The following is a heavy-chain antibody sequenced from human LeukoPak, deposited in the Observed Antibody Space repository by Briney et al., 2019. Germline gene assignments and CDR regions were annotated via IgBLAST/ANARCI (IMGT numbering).Heavy chain of an antibody. D-gene: IGHD1-7*01. V-gene: IGHV3-23*01. J-gene: IGHJ5*02. CDR3: AKDRELVTGGWFDP. Sequence: GGSLRLSCAASGFTFSSYAMSWVRQAPGKGLEWVSAIRGSGGSTYYADSVKGRFTISRDNSKNTLYLQMNSLRAEDTAVYYCAKDRELVTGGWFDPWGQGTLVTVSS. CDR1: GFTFSSYA. CDR2: IRGSGGST.